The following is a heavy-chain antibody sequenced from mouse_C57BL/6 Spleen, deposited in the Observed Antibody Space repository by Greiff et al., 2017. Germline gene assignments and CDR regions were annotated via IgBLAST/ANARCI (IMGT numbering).Heavy chain of an antibody. CDR1: GFTFTDYY. V-gene: IGHV7-3*01. CDR3: ARSRPLYWYCDV. Sequence: EVNVVESGGGLVQPGGSLSLSCAASGFTFTDYYMSWVRQPPGKALEWLGFIRNKANGYTTEYSASVKGRFTISRDNSQSILYLQMNALRAEDSATYYCARSRPLYWYCDVWGTGTTVTVSS. CDR2: IRNKANGYTT. J-gene: IGHJ1*03.